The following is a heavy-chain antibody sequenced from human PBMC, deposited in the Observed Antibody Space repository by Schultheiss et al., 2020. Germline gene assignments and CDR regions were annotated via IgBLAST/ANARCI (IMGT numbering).Heavy chain of an antibody. V-gene: IGHV3-11*01. Sequence: GGSLRLSCAASGFTFSDSYMSWIRQAPGKGLEWVSCITSSGGAIYYADSVKGRFTVSRDNAKNSLYLQMNSLRAEDTAVYYCARSGAGWSFQNWGQGTLVTVSS. CDR1: GFTFSDSY. CDR3: ARSGAGWSFQN. D-gene: IGHD4/OR15-4a*01. J-gene: IGHJ1*01. CDR2: ITSSGGAI.